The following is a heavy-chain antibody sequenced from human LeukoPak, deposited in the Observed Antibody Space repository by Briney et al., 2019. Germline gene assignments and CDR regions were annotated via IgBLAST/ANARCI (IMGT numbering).Heavy chain of an antibody. Sequence: GGSLRLSCEASGFTFSSYEMNWVRQAPGKGLEWVSYISSSGTTIYYADSVNGRFTISRDNAKNALYLQMNSLRAEDTAVYYCAREAAGYSSGWPDYWGQGTLVTVSS. CDR3: AREAAGYSSGWPDY. V-gene: IGHV3-48*03. J-gene: IGHJ4*02. D-gene: IGHD6-19*01. CDR2: ISSSGTTI. CDR1: GFTFSSYE.